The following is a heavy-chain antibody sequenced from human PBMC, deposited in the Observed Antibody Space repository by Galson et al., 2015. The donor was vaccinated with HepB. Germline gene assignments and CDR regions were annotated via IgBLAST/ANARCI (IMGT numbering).Heavy chain of an antibody. CDR2: INAGNGNT. CDR1: GYTFTSYA. Sequence: SVKVSCKASGYTFTSYAMHWVRQAPGQRLEWMGWINAGNGNTKYSQKFQGRVTITRDTSASTAYMGLSSLRSEDTAVYYCARVATEVPSSSAYSSSWYGWFDPWGQGTLVTVSS. V-gene: IGHV1-3*01. CDR3: ARVATEVPSSSAYSSSWYGWFDP. J-gene: IGHJ5*02. D-gene: IGHD6-13*01.